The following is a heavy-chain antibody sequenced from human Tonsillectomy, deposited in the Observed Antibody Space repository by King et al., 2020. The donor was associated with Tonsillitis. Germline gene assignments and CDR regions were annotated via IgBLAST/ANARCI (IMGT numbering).Heavy chain of an antibody. V-gene: IGHV3-30*04. CDR1: GFSFRSYA. J-gene: IGHJ4*02. Sequence: VQLVESGGGVVQPGRSLRLSCAASGFSFRSYAMHWVRQAPGKGLEWVAVISYDGSNKYYADSVKGRFTISRDNSKNTLYMQMNSLRAEDTAVYYCARDLQGQNDYWGPGTLVTVSS. CDR2: ISYDGSNK. D-gene: IGHD4-11*01. CDR3: ARDLQGQNDY.